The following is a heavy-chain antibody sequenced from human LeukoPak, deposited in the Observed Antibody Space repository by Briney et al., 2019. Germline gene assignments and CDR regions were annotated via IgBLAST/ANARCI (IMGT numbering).Heavy chain of an antibody. CDR2: IIPILGIA. V-gene: IGHV1-69*04. CDR1: GGTFSSYA. D-gene: IGHD3-3*01. Sequence: VASVKVSCKASGGTFSSYAISWVRQAPGQGLEWMGRIIPILGIANYAQKFQGRVTITADKSTSTAYMELSSLRSEDTAVYYCARGATYYGFWSGYSPYYFDYWGQGTLVTVSS. J-gene: IGHJ4*02. CDR3: ARGATYYGFWSGYSPYYFDY.